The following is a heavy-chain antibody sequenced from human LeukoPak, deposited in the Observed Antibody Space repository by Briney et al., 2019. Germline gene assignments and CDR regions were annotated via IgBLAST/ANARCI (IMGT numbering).Heavy chain of an antibody. D-gene: IGHD6-19*01. CDR2: IIPISGTA. Sequence: SVTVSCKASGGTFSSYAISWVRQAPGQGLEWMGGIIPISGTANYAQKFQGRVTITADESTSTAYMELSSLRSEDTAVYYCARSGIAVAGTLSHTFDYWGQGTLVTVSS. V-gene: IGHV1-69*13. CDR3: ARSGIAVAGTLSHTFDY. J-gene: IGHJ4*02. CDR1: GGTFSSYA.